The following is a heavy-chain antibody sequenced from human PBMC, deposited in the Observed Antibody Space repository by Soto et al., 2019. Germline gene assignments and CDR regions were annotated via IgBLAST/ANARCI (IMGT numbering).Heavy chain of an antibody. J-gene: IGHJ3*02. Sequence: GGSLRLSCAASGFTVSSNYMSWVRQAPGKGLEWVSVIYSGGSTYYADSGKGRFTISRHNSKNTRYLQMNSLRAEDTAVYYCARGNPGPYCSGGSCYSFWPDAFDIWGQGTMVTVSS. CDR1: GFTVSSNY. CDR3: ARGNPGPYCSGGSCYSFWPDAFDI. D-gene: IGHD2-15*01. V-gene: IGHV3-53*04. CDR2: IYSGGST.